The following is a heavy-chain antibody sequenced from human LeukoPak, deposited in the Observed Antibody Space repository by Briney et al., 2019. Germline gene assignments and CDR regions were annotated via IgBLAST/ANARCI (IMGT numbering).Heavy chain of an antibody. J-gene: IGHJ6*03. Sequence: ASVKASCKASGGTFSSYAISWVRQAPGQGLEWMGGIIPIFGTANYAQKFQGRVTITADESTSTAYMELSSLRSEDTAVYYCARGAAAGTYYYYYMDVWGKGTTVTISS. CDR3: ARGAAAGTYYYYYMDV. CDR2: IIPIFGTA. V-gene: IGHV1-69*13. D-gene: IGHD6-13*01. CDR1: GGTFSSYA.